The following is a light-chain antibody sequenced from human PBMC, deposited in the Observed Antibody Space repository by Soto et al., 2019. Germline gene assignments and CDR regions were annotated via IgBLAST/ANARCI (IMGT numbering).Light chain of an antibody. J-gene: IGKJ2*01. V-gene: IGKV1-5*01. CDR2: DPS. CDR3: QQYKSDST. CDR1: QSISHY. Sequence: DIQMTQSPASLSASVGDRVTITCRASQSISHYLAWYQQKPGKAPKLLIYDPSTLQGGIPLRFSGSGSGTKFTLIISSLQPDDFATYYCQQYKSDSTFGQGTKLGSK.